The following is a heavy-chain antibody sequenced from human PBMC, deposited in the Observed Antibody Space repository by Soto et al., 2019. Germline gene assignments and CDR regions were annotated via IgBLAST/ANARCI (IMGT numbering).Heavy chain of an antibody. CDR3: ASTIAVAGNDAFDI. J-gene: IGHJ3*02. D-gene: IGHD6-19*01. CDR1: GGSSSSYC. CDR2: IYYSGST. V-gene: IGHV4-39*01. Sequence: PSETLSLTCTVSGGSSSSYCWGWIRQPPGKGLEWIGSIYYSGSTYYNPSLKSRVTISVDTSKNQFSLKLSSVTAADTAVYYCASTIAVAGNDAFDIWGQGTMVTVSS.